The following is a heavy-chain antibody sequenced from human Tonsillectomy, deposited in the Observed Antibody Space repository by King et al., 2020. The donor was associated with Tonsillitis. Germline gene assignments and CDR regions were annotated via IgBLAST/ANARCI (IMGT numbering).Heavy chain of an antibody. J-gene: IGHJ3*02. V-gene: IGHV3-21*01. CDR3: ARDLEVRSKGGFDI. Sequence: VQLVESGGGLVQPGGPLRLSCAASGFTFTTYSMNWVRQAPGKGLEWVPSISSGSSYIYYADSVKGRFTISRDNAKNSLYLQMNSLRAEDTAVYYCARDLEVRSKGGFDIWGQGTMVTVSS. CDR2: ISSGSSYI. D-gene: IGHD1-1*01. CDR1: GFTFTTYS.